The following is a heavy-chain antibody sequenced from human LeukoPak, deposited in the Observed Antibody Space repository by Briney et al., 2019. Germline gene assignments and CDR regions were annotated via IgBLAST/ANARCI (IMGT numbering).Heavy chain of an antibody. Sequence: GGSLRLSCAASGFTVSSNYMSWVRQAPGKGLEWVSVIYSGGSTYYADSVKGRFTISRDNSKNTLYLQMNSLRAEDTAVYYCARVVSSSGYYWDYYYYMDVWGKGTTVTVSS. D-gene: IGHD3-22*01. CDR2: IYSGGST. CDR1: GFTVSSNY. CDR3: ARVVSSSGYYWDYYYYMDV. J-gene: IGHJ6*03. V-gene: IGHV3-53*01.